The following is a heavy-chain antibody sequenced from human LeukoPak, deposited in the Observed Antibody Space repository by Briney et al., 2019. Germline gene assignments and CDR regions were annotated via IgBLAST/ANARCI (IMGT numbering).Heavy chain of an antibody. Sequence: GGSLRLSCTASGFTVSNNNMSWVRQAPGKGLEWVSVIYSGGSAYHADSVKSRFIISRDNSKNTLNLQMNSLRVEDSAVYYCARDRYSYGYALDCWGQGTLVTVSS. V-gene: IGHV3-66*02. CDR1: GFTVSNNN. D-gene: IGHD5-18*01. J-gene: IGHJ4*02. CDR3: ARDRYSYGYALDC. CDR2: IYSGGSA.